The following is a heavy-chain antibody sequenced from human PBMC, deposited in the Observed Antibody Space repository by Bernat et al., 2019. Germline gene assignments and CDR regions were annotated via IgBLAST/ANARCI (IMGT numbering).Heavy chain of an antibody. CDR3: ARVRWGIAEAGEKKTYWYFDL. CDR1: GGSFSGYY. D-gene: IGHD6-13*01. CDR2: INHSGST. J-gene: IGHJ2*01. V-gene: IGHV4-34*01. Sequence: QVQLQQWGAGLLKPSETLSLTCAVYGGSFSGYYWSWIRQPPGKGLEWIGEINHSGSTNYNPSLKSRVTISVNTAKNQFSLKLSSVTAADTAVYYCARVRWGIAEAGEKKTYWYFDLWGRGTLVTVSS.